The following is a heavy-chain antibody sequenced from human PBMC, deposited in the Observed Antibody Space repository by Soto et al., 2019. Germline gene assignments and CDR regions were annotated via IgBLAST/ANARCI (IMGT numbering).Heavy chain of an antibody. CDR3: ARREGQVD. J-gene: IGHJ4*02. V-gene: IGHV3-7*02. CDR2: IKQDGSEK. CDR1: GFTFSSYW. Sequence: EVQLVESGGGLVQPGGSLRLSCAASGFTFSSYWMSWVRQAPGKGLEWVANIKQDGSEKYYVDSVKGRFTISRDNAKNAMYLEMNGMDAEDTAVYYCARREGQVDWGQGTLVTVSS.